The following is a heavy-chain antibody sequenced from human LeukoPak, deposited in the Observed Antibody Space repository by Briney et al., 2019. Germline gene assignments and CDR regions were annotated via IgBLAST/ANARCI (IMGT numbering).Heavy chain of an antibody. CDR2: IRYDGSNK. V-gene: IGHV3-30*02. J-gene: IGHJ4*02. D-gene: IGHD5-24*01. Sequence: GGSLRLSCAASGFTFSSYGMHWVRQAPGKGLEWVAFIRYDGSNKYYADSAKGRFTISRDNSKNTLYLQMNSLRAEDTAVYYCARDSTMANLGFDYWGQGTLVTVSS. CDR3: ARDSTMANLGFDY. CDR1: GFTFSSYG.